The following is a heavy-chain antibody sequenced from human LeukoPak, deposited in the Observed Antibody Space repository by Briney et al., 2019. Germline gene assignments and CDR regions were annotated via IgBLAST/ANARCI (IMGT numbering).Heavy chain of an antibody. D-gene: IGHD3-10*01. CDR3: ARDLIGDYYGSGSYFNWFDP. V-gene: IGHV3-53*05. CDR1: GFTVSSNY. J-gene: IGHJ5*02. Sequence: GGSLRLSCAASGFTVSSNYMSWVRQAPGKGLEWVSVIYSGGNTYYADSVKGRFTISRDNSKNTLYLQMNSLRAEDTAVYYCARDLIGDYYGSGSYFNWFDPWGQGTLVTVSS. CDR2: IYSGGNT.